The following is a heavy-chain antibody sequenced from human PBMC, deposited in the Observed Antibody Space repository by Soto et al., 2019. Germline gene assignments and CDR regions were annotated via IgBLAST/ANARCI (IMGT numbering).Heavy chain of an antibody. J-gene: IGHJ5*02. CDR1: GGAISGYY. CDR2: IYSSGGT. D-gene: IGHD3-3*01. Sequence: SETLSLTCTVSGGAISGYYWTWIRQSAGKGLEWIGRIYSSGGTKYNPSLQSRVTMSLDTSKNQFSLRLTSVTAADTAVYYCARGQRFSDSFDPWGQGTLVTVSS. CDR3: ARGQRFSDSFDP. V-gene: IGHV4-4*07.